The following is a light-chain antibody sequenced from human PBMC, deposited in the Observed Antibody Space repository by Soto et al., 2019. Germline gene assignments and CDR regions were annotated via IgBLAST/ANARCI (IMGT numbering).Light chain of an antibody. CDR2: VNSGGSH. CDR1: SGHSNYA. J-gene: IGLJ7*01. CDR3: QTWGTGSAFVV. V-gene: IGLV4-69*01. Sequence: QAVVTQSPSASASLGASVKLTCTLSSGHSNYAIAWHQQQPEKGPRYLMKVNSGGSHIKGDGIPDRFSGSSSGAERYLFISSIQSEDEADYYCQTWGTGSAFVVFGGGTQLTVL.